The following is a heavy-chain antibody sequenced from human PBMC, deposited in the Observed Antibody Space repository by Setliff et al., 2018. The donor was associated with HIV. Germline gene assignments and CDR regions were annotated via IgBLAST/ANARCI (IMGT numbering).Heavy chain of an antibody. V-gene: IGHV1-46*04. CDR1: GYSFTTYF. Sequence: ASVKVSCKASGYSFTTYFMHWVRQAPGQGLEWMGIIDPSGGSTNYAQKLQGRVTMTRDTSTSTVYMELRSLRSDDTAVYYCARGGGGYNFWSGYPSFDYWGQGTLVTVSS. CDR2: IDPSGGST. J-gene: IGHJ4*02. D-gene: IGHD3-3*01. CDR3: ARGGGGYNFWSGYPSFDY.